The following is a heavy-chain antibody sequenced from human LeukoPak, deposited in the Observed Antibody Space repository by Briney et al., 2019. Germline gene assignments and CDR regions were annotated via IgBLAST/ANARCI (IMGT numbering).Heavy chain of an antibody. CDR2: LGTAGDT. V-gene: IGHV3-13*01. J-gene: IGHJ4*02. Sequence: GSLRLSCAASGFNLSNYAKHWVRQTAGKGLEWVSALGTAGDTFYPGSVKGRFTISRDNAKKSLFLQMSSLRAEDTAIYYCARQSTPHGNFDYWGQGTLVTVSS. D-gene: IGHD5-24*01. CDR3: ARQSTPHGNFDY. CDR1: GFNLSNYA.